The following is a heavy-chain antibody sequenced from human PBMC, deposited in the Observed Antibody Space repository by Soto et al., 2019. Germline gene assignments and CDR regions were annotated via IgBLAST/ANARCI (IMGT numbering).Heavy chain of an antibody. CDR1: GASITGYH. D-gene: IGHD6-13*01. CDR3: ASYIEGAGGRGY. J-gene: IGHJ4*02. V-gene: IGHV4-59*01. CDR2: VHNSGIT. Sequence: SETLSLTCAVSGASITGYHWSWSRQPPGKGLEWIGYVHNSGITNYNPSLQRRVIILVDTSKNHFSLTLTSVTASDTAVYYCASYIEGAGGRGYRGQGHLVTVSS.